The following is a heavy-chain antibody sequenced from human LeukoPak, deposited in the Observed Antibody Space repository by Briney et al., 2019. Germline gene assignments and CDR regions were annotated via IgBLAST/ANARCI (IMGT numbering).Heavy chain of an antibody. CDR3: ALDGSGSYYLYNWFDP. CDR2: INPNSGGT. D-gene: IGHD3-10*01. Sequence: RASVKVSCEASGYTFTGYYMHWVRQAPGQGLEWMGWINPNSGGTNYAQKFQGRVTMTRDTSISTAYMELSRLRSDDTAVYYCALDGSGSYYLYNWFDPWGQGTLVTVSS. J-gene: IGHJ5*02. CDR1: GYTFTGYY. V-gene: IGHV1-2*02.